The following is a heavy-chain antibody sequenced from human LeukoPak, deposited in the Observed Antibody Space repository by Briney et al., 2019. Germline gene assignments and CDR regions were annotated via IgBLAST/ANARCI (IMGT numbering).Heavy chain of an antibody. D-gene: IGHD2-2*01. CDR2: INHSGST. Sequence: SEPLSLTCAEYGGSFKGYYWRWMRQHPGKGLEWIGEINHSGSTNYNPSLKSRVTISVDTSKNQFSLRLSSVTAADTAVYYCATRYCSSTSCYRWFDPWGQGTLVTVSS. CDR3: ATRYCSSTSCYRWFDP. CDR1: GGSFKGYY. V-gene: IGHV4-34*01. J-gene: IGHJ5*02.